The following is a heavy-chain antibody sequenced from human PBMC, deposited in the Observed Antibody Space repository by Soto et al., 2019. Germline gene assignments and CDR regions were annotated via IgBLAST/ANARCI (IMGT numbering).Heavy chain of an antibody. Sequence: GGSLRLSCAASGFTFSSYSMNWVRQAPGKGLEWVSSISSSSSYIYYADSVKGRFTISRDNAKNSLYLQMNSLRAEDTAVYYCARDQGSGSSSWYYFDYWGQGTLVTVSS. V-gene: IGHV3-21*01. J-gene: IGHJ4*02. CDR3: ARDQGSGSSSWYYFDY. D-gene: IGHD6-13*01. CDR1: GFTFSSYS. CDR2: ISSSSSYI.